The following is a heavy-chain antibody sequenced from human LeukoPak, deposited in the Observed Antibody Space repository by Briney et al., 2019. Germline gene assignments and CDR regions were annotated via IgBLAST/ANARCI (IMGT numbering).Heavy chain of an antibody. D-gene: IGHD3-22*01. CDR3: AKDHALFGYSSGSYLWDAFDI. V-gene: IGHV3-9*01. Sequence: GRSLSLSCAASGFTLDDYAMHWVRQAPGKGLEWVSGISWNSGSIGYADSVKGRFTISRDNAKNSLYLQMNSLRAEDPALYYCAKDHALFGYSSGSYLWDAFDIWGQGTMVNVSS. J-gene: IGHJ3*02. CDR2: ISWNSGSI. CDR1: GFTLDDYA.